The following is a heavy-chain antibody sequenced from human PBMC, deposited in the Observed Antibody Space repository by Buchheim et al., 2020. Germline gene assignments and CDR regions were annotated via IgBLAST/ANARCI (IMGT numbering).Heavy chain of an antibody. J-gene: IGHJ6*02. V-gene: IGHV1-2*02. Sequence: QVQLVQSGAEVKKPGASVKVSCKASGYIFTGYYVHWVRQAPGQGLEWMGWINPNSGGTNYAQKFQGRVTMNRDMPNRTAYMELSRLRYDDTAVYYCAREEIVVPPPTIKYGMDVWGQGTT. CDR3: AREEIVVPPPTIKYGMDV. D-gene: IGHD2-2*01. CDR1: GYIFTGYY. CDR2: INPNSGGT.